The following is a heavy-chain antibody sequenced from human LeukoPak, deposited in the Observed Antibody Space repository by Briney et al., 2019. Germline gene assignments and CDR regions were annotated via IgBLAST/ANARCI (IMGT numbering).Heavy chain of an antibody. CDR2: IIPIRGIA. CDR1: GGTFSIYA. Sequence: GASVKVSCKASGGTFSIYAISWVRQAPGQGLAWMGRIIPIRGIANYAQKFQGRVTITADKSTSTAYMELSSLRSEDTAVYYCARGLALGYCSGGSCYAYDVWGKGTTVTVSS. V-gene: IGHV1-69*10. D-gene: IGHD2-15*01. CDR3: ARGLALGYCSGGSCYAYDV. J-gene: IGHJ6*04.